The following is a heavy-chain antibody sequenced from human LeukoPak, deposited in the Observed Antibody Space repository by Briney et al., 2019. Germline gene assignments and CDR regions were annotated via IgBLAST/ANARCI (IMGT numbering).Heavy chain of an antibody. CDR3: AGTPTRDCSSTSCYQFDY. D-gene: IGHD2-2*01. J-gene: IGHJ4*02. V-gene: IGHV1-69*06. Sequence: SVKVSCKASGGTFSSYAISWVRQASGQGLEWMGGIIPIFGTANYAQKFQGRVTITADKSRSTAYMELSSLRSEDTAVYYCAGTPTRDCSSTSCYQFDYWGQGTLVTVSS. CDR2: IIPIFGTA. CDR1: GGTFSSYA.